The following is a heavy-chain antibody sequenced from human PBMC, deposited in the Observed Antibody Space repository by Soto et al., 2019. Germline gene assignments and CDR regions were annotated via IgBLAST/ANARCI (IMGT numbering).Heavy chain of an antibody. CDR3: ARDSAALEWLLLNWFDP. V-gene: IGHV1-2*02. CDR1: GYTFTGYY. J-gene: IGHJ5*02. Sequence: EASVKVSCKASGYTFTGYYMHWVRQAPGQGLEWMGWINPNSGGTNYAQKFQGRVTMTRDTSISTAYMELSRLRSDDTAVYYCARDSAALEWLLLNWFDPWGQGTLVTVSS. D-gene: IGHD3-3*01. CDR2: INPNSGGT.